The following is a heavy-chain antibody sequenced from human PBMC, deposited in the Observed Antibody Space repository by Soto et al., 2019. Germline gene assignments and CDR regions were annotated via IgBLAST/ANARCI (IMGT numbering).Heavy chain of an antibody. V-gene: IGHV1-69*01. Sequence: QVQLVQSGAEVKKPGSSVKVSCKASGGAFGSYAINWVRQAPGQGLEWMGGIIPMFDTTNYAQRFQGRVTVTADEFTSTVYLELTKLKSVDTAMYYCMRHRGYSSGYWGQDFWGQGTLVTVSS. J-gene: IGHJ4*02. CDR2: IIPMFDTT. CDR3: MRHRGYSSGYWGQDF. CDR1: GGAFGSYA. D-gene: IGHD5-12*01.